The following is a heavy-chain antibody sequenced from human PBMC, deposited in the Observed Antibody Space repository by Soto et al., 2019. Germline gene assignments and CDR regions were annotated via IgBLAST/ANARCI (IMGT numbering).Heavy chain of an antibody. CDR2: ISGSGGST. V-gene: IGHV3-23*01. CDR3: AKSGSHYYYYYMDV. CDR1: GFTFSSYA. J-gene: IGHJ6*03. Sequence: GGSLRLSCAASGFTFSSYAMSWVRQAPGKGLEWVSAISGSGGSTYYADSVKGRFTISRDNSKNTLYLQMNSLRAEDTAVYYCAKSGSHYYYYYMDVWGKRTTVTVSS. D-gene: IGHD3-10*01.